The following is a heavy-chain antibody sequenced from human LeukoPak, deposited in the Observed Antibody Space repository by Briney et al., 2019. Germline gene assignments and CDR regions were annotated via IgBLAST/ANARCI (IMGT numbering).Heavy chain of an antibody. CDR2: NYCSGST. CDR3: ARGLFGSSGGDFDC. J-gene: IGHJ4*02. V-gene: IGHV4-39*07. CDR1: GGSISRGSYY. D-gene: IGHD6-13*01. Sequence: WETLSLTCTVSGGSISRGSYYWGWGPQPPGKGLEWDGSNYCSGSTYYNPSLKCRVTISVDTSKNQFSLKLSSVTAADTAMYYCARGLFGSSGGDFDCWGEGALVTDSS.